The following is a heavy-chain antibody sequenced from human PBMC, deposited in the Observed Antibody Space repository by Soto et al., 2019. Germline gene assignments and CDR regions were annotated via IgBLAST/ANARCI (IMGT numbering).Heavy chain of an antibody. V-gene: IGHV3-33*01. J-gene: IGHJ4*02. D-gene: IGHD3-16*01. CDR1: GFTFSSYG. Sequence: GGSLRLSCAASGFTFSSYGMHWVRQAPGKGLEWVAVIWYDGSNKYYADSVKGRFTISRDNSKNTLYLQMNSLRAEDTAVYYCARDTYMLSPFDYWGQGTLVTVSS. CDR2: IWYDGSNK. CDR3: ARDTYMLSPFDY.